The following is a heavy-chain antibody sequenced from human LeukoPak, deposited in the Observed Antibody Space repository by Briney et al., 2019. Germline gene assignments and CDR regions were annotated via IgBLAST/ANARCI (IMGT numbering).Heavy chain of an antibody. D-gene: IGHD6-6*01. CDR3: ARPDSSIAARYDAFDI. CDR2: IIPIFGTA. J-gene: IGHJ3*02. V-gene: IGHV1-69*13. CDR1: GGTFSSYA. Sequence: SVKVSCKASGGTFSSYAISWVRQAPGQGLEWMGGIIPIFGTANYAQKFQGRVTITADESTSTAYMELSSLRSEVTAVYYCARPDSSIAARYDAFDIWGQGTMVTVSS.